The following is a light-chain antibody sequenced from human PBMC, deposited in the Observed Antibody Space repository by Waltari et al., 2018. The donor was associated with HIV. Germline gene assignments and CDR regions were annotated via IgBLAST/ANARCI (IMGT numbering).Light chain of an antibody. Sequence: QSALTQPASVSGSPGQSITISCTGTTSDVGGYNYVSWYQQHPGKAPKPMIYDVSNLPSGVSPRFSGSKSDNPASLTISGLQAEDEADYFCSSYTTSSTMIFGGGTKLTVL. V-gene: IGLV2-14*03. CDR3: SSYTTSSTMI. CDR1: TSDVGGYNY. J-gene: IGLJ2*01. CDR2: DVS.